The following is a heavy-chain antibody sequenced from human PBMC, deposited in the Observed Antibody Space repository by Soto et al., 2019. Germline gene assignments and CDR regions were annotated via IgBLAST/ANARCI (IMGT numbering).Heavy chain of an antibody. CDR2: INHSGST. D-gene: IGHD6-19*01. J-gene: IGHJ4*02. Sequence: SETLSLTGAVYYGSFVGYYWIWILQPPGKGLEWIGEINHSGSTNYNPSLKSRVTISVDTSKNQFSLKLSSVTAADTAVYYCARGVGYSSGWYLDYWGQGTLVTVSS. V-gene: IGHV4-34*01. CDR3: ARGVGYSSGWYLDY. CDR1: YGSFVGYY.